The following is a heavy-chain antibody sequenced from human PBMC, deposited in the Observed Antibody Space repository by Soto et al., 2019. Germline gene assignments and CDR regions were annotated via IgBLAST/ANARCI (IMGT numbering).Heavy chain of an antibody. J-gene: IGHJ6*02. CDR1: GFTFSSYG. Sequence: GGSLRLSCAASGFTFSSYGMHWVRQAPGKGLEWVAVIWYDGSNKYYADSVKGRFTISRDNSKNTLYLQMNSLRAEDTAVYYCARDRVLRYFDWEHYYGMDVWGQGTTVTVSS. D-gene: IGHD3-9*01. CDR2: IWYDGSNK. V-gene: IGHV3-33*01. CDR3: ARDRVLRYFDWEHYYGMDV.